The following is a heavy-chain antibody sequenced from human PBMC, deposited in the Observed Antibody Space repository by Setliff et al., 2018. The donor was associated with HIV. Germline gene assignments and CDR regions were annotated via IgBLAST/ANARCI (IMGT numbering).Heavy chain of an antibody. V-gene: IGHV1-2*02. D-gene: IGHD1-26*01. J-gene: IGHJ4*02. CDR3: ARDTVRATFSDY. CDR2: INPNSGGT. CDR1: GYSFTGYH. Sequence: SVKVSCKASGYSFTGYHMHWVRQAPGQGLEWMGWINPNSGGTNYAQKFQGRVTMTTDTSISTVYMELSSLTSADTAVYYCARDTVRATFSDYWGQGTLVTVSS.